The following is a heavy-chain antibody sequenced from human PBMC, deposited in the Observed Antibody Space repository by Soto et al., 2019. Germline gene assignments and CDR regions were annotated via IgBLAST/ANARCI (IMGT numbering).Heavy chain of an antibody. CDR3: ARTSPSSWYGYNYYYMDV. Sequence: QVQLVQSGSELKKPGASVKVPCKASGYTFTSYAMNWVRQAPGQGLEWLGWINTNTGNPTYAQGFTGRFVFSLDTSVSTAYLHICSLKAEDTAVYYCARTSPSSWYGYNYYYMDVWGKGTTVTVSS. CDR2: INTNTGNP. J-gene: IGHJ6*03. V-gene: IGHV7-4-1*01. D-gene: IGHD6-13*01. CDR1: GYTFTSYA.